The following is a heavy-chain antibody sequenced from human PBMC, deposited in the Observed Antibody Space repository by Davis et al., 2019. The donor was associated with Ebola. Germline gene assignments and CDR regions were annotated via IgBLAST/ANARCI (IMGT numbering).Heavy chain of an antibody. CDR2: IYTGDSDT. CDR1: GYSFTNYW. CDR3: ASLRRTITGMDDAFDI. V-gene: IGHV5-51*01. D-gene: IGHD2-8*02. J-gene: IGHJ3*02. Sequence: KVSCKGSGYSFTNYWIGWVRQMPGKGLEWMGIIYTGDSDTRYSPSFRGQVTISADKSIKTAFLQWSSLKPSDTAMYYCASLRRTITGMDDAFDIWGQGTMVTVSS.